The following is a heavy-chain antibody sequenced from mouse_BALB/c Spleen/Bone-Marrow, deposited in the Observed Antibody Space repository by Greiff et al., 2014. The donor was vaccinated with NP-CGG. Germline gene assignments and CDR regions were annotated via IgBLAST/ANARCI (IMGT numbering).Heavy chain of an antibody. Sequence: QVQLQQSGAELVRPGVSVKISCKGSGYTFTDYAIHWVKQCHAKSLEWIGLISGYYGDAIYNQKFKGKATMTVDKSSSTAYMDLTRLTSEDSAIYYCARSGKVRNAMDYWGQGTSVTVSS. CDR2: ISGYYGDA. J-gene: IGHJ4*01. CDR1: GYTFTDYA. CDR3: ARSGKVRNAMDY. V-gene: IGHV1S137*01. D-gene: IGHD2-14*01.